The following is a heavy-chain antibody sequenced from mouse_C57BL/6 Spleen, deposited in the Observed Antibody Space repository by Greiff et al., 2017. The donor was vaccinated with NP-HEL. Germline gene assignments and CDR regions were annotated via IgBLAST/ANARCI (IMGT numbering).Heavy chain of an antibody. CDR1: GYTFTSYW. Sequence: QVQLQQPGAELVKPGASVKLSCKASGYTFTSYWMHWVKQRPGQGLEWIGMINPNSGSTNYNEKFKSKATLTVDKSSSTAYMQLSSLTSEDSAVYYYARNYYGSSYGAMDYWGQGTSVTVSS. CDR3: ARNYYGSSYGAMDY. D-gene: IGHD1-1*01. J-gene: IGHJ4*01. CDR2: INPNSGST. V-gene: IGHV1-64*01.